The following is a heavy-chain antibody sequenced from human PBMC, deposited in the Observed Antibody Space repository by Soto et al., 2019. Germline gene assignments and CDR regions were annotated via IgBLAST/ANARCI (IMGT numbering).Heavy chain of an antibody. J-gene: IGHJ4*02. CDR1: GFTFGSYA. Sequence: EVQLLESGGGLVQPGGSLRLSWAASGFTFGSYAMRWVRQAPVKGLEWVSAISGSGGSTYYADSVKGRFTISRDNSKNTLYLQMNSLRAEDTAVYYCARRGSGSYYDYWGQGTLVTVSS. V-gene: IGHV3-23*01. D-gene: IGHD1-26*01. CDR2: ISGSGGST. CDR3: ARRGSGSYYDY.